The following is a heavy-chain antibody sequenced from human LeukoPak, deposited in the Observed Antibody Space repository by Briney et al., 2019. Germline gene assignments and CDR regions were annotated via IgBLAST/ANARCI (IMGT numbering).Heavy chain of an antibody. CDR3: ARGRALPFPFDP. CDR1: GGSISSYY. Sequence: SETLSLTCTVSGGSISSYYWSWLRQPPGKGLEWVGYIYYSGSTNYNPSLKSRVTISVDTSKNQFSLKLSAVTAADTAVYYCARGRALPFPFDPWGQGTLVTVSS. V-gene: IGHV4-59*01. J-gene: IGHJ5*02. CDR2: IYYSGST.